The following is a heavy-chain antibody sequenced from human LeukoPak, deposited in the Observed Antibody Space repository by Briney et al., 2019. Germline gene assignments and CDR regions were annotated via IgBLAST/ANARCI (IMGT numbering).Heavy chain of an antibody. CDR3: ARHGGLSGYYDSSGHPDY. CDR1: GYSFTSYW. J-gene: IGHJ4*02. CDR2: IYPGDSDT. V-gene: IGHV5-51*01. Sequence: GESLKISCKGSGYSFTSYWIGWVRQMPGKGLEWMGIIYPGDSDTRYSPSFQGQVTISADKSISTAYLQWSSLKASDTAMYYCARHGGLSGYYDSSGHPDYWGQGTLVTVSS. D-gene: IGHD3-22*01.